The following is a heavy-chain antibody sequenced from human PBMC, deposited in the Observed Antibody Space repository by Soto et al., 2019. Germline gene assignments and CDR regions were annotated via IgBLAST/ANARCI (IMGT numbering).Heavy chain of an antibody. D-gene: IGHD3-10*01. CDR2: VYHSGST. CDR3: ARGSFPSCAPH. V-gene: IGHV4-38-2*01. Sequence: SENLSDTWGGSGDSISNGYYWGWSRQPPGKGLEWIGNVYHSGSTYYNPSLKSRVTISVDTSKNQFSLTLTSLTAADTALYYCARGSFPSCAPHW. CDR1: GDSISNGYY. J-gene: IGHJ1*01.